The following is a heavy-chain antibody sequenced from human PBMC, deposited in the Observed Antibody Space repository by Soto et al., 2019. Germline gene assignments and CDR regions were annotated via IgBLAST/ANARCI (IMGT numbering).Heavy chain of an antibody. D-gene: IGHD5-12*01. Sequence: ASVKVSCKAPGYTFTIYGINWVRQAPGQRLEWMGWISPDNGNTNYAQRLQGRVTMTTDTSTSTAYMELRSLRSDDTAVYYCAISLGYSGYAGMDVWGQGTTVTVSS. CDR2: ISPDNGNT. V-gene: IGHV1-18*01. J-gene: IGHJ6*02. CDR1: GYTFTIYG. CDR3: AISLGYSGYAGMDV.